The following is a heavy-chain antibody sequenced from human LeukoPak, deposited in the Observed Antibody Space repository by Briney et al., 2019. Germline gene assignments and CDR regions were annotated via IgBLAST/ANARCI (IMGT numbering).Heavy chain of an antibody. J-gene: IGHJ4*02. Sequence: PSETLSLTCTVSGGSISSSSYYWGWIRQPPGKGPEWIGEINHSGSTNYNPSLKSRVTISVDTSKNQFSLKLSSVTAADTAVYYCARARRYYYDSSGYSNFDYWGQGTLVTVSS. CDR3: ARARRYYYDSSGYSNFDY. CDR2: INHSGST. D-gene: IGHD3-22*01. CDR1: GGSISSSSYY. V-gene: IGHV4-39*07.